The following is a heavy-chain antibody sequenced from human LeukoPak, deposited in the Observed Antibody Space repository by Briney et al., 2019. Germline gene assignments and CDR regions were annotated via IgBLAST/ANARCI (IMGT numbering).Heavy chain of an antibody. D-gene: IGHD4-11*01. CDR1: GGSISSYY. V-gene: IGHV4-4*07. CDR2: IYASGST. Sequence: PSETLSLTCTVSGGSISSYYWSWIRQPAGKGLEWIGRIYASGSTNYNSSLKSRVTMSVDTSKNQFSLKLSSVTAADTAVYYCARYSNYEGWFDPWGQGTLVTVSS. J-gene: IGHJ5*02. CDR3: ARYSNYEGWFDP.